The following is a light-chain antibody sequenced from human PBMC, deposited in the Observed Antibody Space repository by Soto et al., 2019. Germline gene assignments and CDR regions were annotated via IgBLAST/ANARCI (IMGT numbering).Light chain of an antibody. J-gene: IGKJ1*01. CDR3: QHCHDSPPTWT. CDR2: GTS. Sequence: EVVLTQSPGTLSLSPGEGATLSCRASQSVSSTFLAWYQQKPGQAPRLLIYGTSSRATGIPDRFSGSGSGTDFTLTISRLEPEDFAVYYCQHCHDSPPTWTFGQGTQVEIK. CDR1: QSVSSTF. V-gene: IGKV3-20*01.